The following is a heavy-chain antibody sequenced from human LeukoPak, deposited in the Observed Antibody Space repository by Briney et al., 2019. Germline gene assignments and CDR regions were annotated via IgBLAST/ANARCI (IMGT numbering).Heavy chain of an antibody. J-gene: IGHJ3*02. V-gene: IGHV3-23*01. CDR2: ISGSGGST. CDR3: AKDWQWLLSGGAFDI. Sequence: GGSLRLSCAASGFTFSSYAMNWVRQAPGRGLEWVSLISGSGGSTYYADSVKGRFTISRDNAKNSLYLQMNSLRAEDTALYYCAKDWQWLLSGGAFDIWGQGTMVTVSS. D-gene: IGHD3-22*01. CDR1: GFTFSSYA.